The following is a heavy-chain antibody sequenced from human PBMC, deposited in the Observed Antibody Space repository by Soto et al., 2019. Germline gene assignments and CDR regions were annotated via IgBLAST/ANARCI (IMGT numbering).Heavy chain of an antibody. Sequence: SETLSLTCRVSDGSMNSDSSYWGWIRQPPGKGLEWIGVINHSGSTYHNMSLKGRVTMSVDASRNQFSLKLTSMTAADTAVYYCARLGGYVSVGYYYLWDSWGQGTLVTAPQ. D-gene: IGHD3-22*01. V-gene: IGHV4-39*01. J-gene: IGHJ4*02. CDR2: INHSGST. CDR3: ARLGGYVSVGYYYLWDS. CDR1: DGSMNSDSSY.